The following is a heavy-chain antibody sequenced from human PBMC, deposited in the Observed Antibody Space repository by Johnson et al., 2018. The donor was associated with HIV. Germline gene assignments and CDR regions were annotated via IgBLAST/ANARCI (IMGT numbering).Heavy chain of an antibody. D-gene: IGHD3-3*01. J-gene: IGHJ3*02. Sequence: VQLVESGGGVVRPGGSLRLSCAASGFTFDAFAVSWVRQVPGRGLEWVSGFYWNGCSTGYADSVKGRFTISRDNSKNTLYLQMNSLRAEDTAMYYCAKDGLRLGVVSAFDIWGQGTMVTVSS. CDR3: AKDGLRLGVVSAFDI. V-gene: IGHV3-20*04. CDR1: GFTFDAFA. CDR2: FYWNGCST.